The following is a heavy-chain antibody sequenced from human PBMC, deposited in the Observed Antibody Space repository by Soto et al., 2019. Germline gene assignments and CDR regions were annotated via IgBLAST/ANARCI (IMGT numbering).Heavy chain of an antibody. CDR2: INHSGST. D-gene: IGHD3-3*01. CDR3: ARGRSGYFASMAKDFDY. J-gene: IGHJ4*02. V-gene: IGHV4-34*01. Sequence: SETLSLTCAVYGGSFSGYYWSWIRQPPGKGLEWIGEINHSGSTNYNPSLKSRVTISVDTSKNQFSLKLSSVTAADTAVYYCARGRSGYFASMAKDFDYWGQGTLVTVSS. CDR1: GGSFSGYY.